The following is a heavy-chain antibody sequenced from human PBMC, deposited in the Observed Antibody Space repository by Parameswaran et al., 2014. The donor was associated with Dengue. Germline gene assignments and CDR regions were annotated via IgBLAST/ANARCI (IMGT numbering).Heavy chain of an antibody. Sequence: WVRQAPGQGLEWMGGIIPILGIANYAQKFQGRVTITADESTSTAYMELSSLRSEDTAVYYCARDGYYGSGSYDYWGQGTLVTVSS. CDR3: ARDGYYGSGSYDY. D-gene: IGHD3-10*01. CDR2: IIPILGIA. V-gene: IGHV1-69*10. J-gene: IGHJ4*02.